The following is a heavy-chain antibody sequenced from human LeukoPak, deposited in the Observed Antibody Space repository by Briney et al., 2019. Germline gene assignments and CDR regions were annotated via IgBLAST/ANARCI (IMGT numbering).Heavy chain of an antibody. CDR1: GFTFIRSA. CDR3: AADRFHYYDSSGYRMVWFDP. CDR2: IGVGSGNT. V-gene: IGHV1-58*02. Sequence: SVKVSCKPSGFTFIRSAMQWVRQARGQRLEWIGWIGVGSGNTNYAQKFQERVTITRDMSTSTAYMELSSLRSEDTAVYYCAADRFHYYDSSGYRMVWFDPWGQGTLVTVSS. D-gene: IGHD3-22*01. J-gene: IGHJ5*02.